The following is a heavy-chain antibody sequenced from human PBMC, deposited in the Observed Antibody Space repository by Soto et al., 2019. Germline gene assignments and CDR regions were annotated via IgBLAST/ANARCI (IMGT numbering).Heavy chain of an antibody. CDR3: ARVGYIVARPYYGMDV. CDR1: GGTFSSYA. J-gene: IGHJ6*02. Sequence: QVQLVQSGAEVKKPGSSVKVSCKASGGTFSSYAISWVRQAPGQGLEWMGGIIPIFGTANYAQKFQGRVTITADESTSKAYMELSSLRSEDTAVYYCARVGYIVARPYYGMDVWGQGTTVTVSS. V-gene: IGHV1-69*01. CDR2: IIPIFGTA. D-gene: IGHD5-12*01.